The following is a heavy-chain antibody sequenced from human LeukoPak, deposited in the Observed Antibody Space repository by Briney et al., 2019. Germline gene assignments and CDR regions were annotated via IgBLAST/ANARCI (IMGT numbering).Heavy chain of an antibody. CDR1: GYTFIAYY. CDR3: ARGPYCSGGSCYSDY. V-gene: IGHV1-2*02. Sequence: GASVKVSCKASGYTFIAYYIHWVRQAPGQGLEWMGWINPNTGGANYAREFKGRVTLTRDTSSTTAYMELSRLRPDDTAMYYCARGPYCSGGSCYSDYWGQGTLVTVS. D-gene: IGHD2-15*01. J-gene: IGHJ4*02. CDR2: INPNTGGA.